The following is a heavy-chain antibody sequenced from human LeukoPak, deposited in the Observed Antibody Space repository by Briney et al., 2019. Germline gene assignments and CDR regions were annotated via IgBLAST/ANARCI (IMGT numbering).Heavy chain of an antibody. CDR1: GYMFTGYY. CDR3: ARVFCPEDFCGGGSDAYDM. CDR2: LNPNNGDT. J-gene: IGHJ3*02. D-gene: IGHD2-15*01. Sequence: ASVKVSCKASGYMFTGYYIHWVRQAPGQRPEWMAWLNPNNGDTSYAQKFQGRVTMTRDTSITTAYIELTRLNSDDTAGYYCARVFCPEDFCGGGSDAYDMWGQGTMVTVSS. V-gene: IGHV1-2*02.